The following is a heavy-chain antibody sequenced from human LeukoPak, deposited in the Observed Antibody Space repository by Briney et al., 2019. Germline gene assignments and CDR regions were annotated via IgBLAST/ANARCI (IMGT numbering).Heavy chain of an antibody. Sequence: GGSLRLSCAASGFTFSSYWMSWVRQAPGKGLEGVANIKQDGSEKYYVDSVKGRFTISRDSAKNSLYLQMNSLRAEDTAVYYCARDPGRWLRFSHFDYWGQGTLVTVSS. V-gene: IGHV3-7*01. CDR1: GFTFSSYW. D-gene: IGHD5-24*01. CDR2: IKQDGSEK. CDR3: ARDPGRWLRFSHFDY. J-gene: IGHJ4*02.